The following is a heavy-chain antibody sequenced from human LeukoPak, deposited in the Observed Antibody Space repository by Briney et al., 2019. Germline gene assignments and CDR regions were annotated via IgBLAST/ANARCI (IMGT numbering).Heavy chain of an antibody. Sequence: ASVKVSCKASGDTLSSYDVNCVRQATGQGLEWMGWMNPNSGNTGYARKFQGRVTMTWNPSTRTAYMELRSLTSDDTAVYYCARENSASSSGAPWGKGTLVTVSS. D-gene: IGHD6-13*01. J-gene: IGHJ5*02. V-gene: IGHV1-8*01. CDR2: MNPNSGNT. CDR1: GDTLSSYD. CDR3: ARENSASSSGAP.